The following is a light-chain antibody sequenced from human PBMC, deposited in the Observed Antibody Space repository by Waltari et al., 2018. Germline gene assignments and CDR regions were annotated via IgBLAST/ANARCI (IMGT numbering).Light chain of an antibody. CDR3: YSTASSGNGQA. Sequence: SYVLTQPPSLSVSPGQTARITCSGDALPTKYVYWYQQKSGQAPVQVMYEDTKRPSGIPGRFTGSSSGTLATLTISGAQVDDVADYSCYSTASSGNGQAFGGGTRLTVL. V-gene: IGLV3-10*01. J-gene: IGLJ3*02. CDR1: ALPTKY. CDR2: EDT.